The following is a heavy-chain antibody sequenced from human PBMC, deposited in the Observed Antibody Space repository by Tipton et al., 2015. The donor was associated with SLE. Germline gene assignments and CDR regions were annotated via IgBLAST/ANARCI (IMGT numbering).Heavy chain of an antibody. CDR2: IYSSGST. Sequence: TLSLTCTVSGGSITSYYWSWIRQPPGKGLECIGYIYSSGSTKYNPSLKSRVTISVDTSKNQFSLGLTSVTAADAAVYFCARGAVGVTPFDYWSQGTLVTVSS. V-gene: IGHV4-59*01. CDR3: ARGAVGVTPFDY. D-gene: IGHD1-26*01. CDR1: GGSITSYY. J-gene: IGHJ4*02.